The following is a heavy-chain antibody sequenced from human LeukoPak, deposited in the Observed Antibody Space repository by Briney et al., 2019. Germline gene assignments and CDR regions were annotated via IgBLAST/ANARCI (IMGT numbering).Heavy chain of an antibody. J-gene: IGHJ4*02. D-gene: IGHD3-22*01. CDR2: ISDSGST. CDR3: ARGYDSSAYYPFNY. Sequence: SETLPLTCVVSGGSLSTHDWSWIRQSPGRGLEWIGYISDSGSTNYNPSLKSRVTISVDTSKNQFSLMLSSVTAADTAVYYCARGYDSSAYYPFNYWGQGTLVTVSS. CDR1: GGSLSTHD. V-gene: IGHV4-59*11.